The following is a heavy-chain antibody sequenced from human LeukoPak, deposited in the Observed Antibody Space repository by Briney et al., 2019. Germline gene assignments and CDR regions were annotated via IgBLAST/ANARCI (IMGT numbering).Heavy chain of an antibody. CDR1: GFTFSSYW. Sequence: GGSLRLSCAASGFTFSSYWMHWVRQAPGKGLAWVSRINSDGSRTSYADSVKGRFTISRDNAKNTLYLQMNSLRAEDTAVYYCARVAWGDPNSPFDYWGQGALVTVSS. CDR2: INSDGSRT. D-gene: IGHD2-21*02. J-gene: IGHJ4*02. V-gene: IGHV3-74*01. CDR3: ARVAWGDPNSPFDY.